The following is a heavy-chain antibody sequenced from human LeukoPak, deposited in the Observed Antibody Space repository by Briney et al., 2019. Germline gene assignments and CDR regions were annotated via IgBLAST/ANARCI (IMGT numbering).Heavy chain of an antibody. CDR2: IRYDGSNK. CDR3: ARVVLRFLEWSETNWFDP. J-gene: IGHJ5*02. D-gene: IGHD3-3*01. Sequence: PGGSLRLSCAASGFTFSSYGMHWVRQAPGKGLEWVAFIRYDGSNKYYADSVKGRFTISRDNSKNTLYLQMNSLRAEDTAVYYCARVVLRFLEWSETNWFDPWGQGTLVTVSS. CDR1: GFTFSSYG. V-gene: IGHV3-30*02.